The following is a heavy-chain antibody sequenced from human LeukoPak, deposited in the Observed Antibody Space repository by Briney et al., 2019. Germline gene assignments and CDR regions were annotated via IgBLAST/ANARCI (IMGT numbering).Heavy chain of an antibody. D-gene: IGHD2-15*01. Sequence: ASVTVSCKASGYTFTSYGISWVRQAPGQGLEWMGWITAYNGNTNYAQKLQGRVTMTTDTSTSTAYMERRSLRSDDTAVYYCARGGPRPPLYYFDYWGQGTLVTVSS. CDR2: ITAYNGNT. J-gene: IGHJ4*02. CDR1: GYTFTSYG. CDR3: ARGGPRPPLYYFDY. V-gene: IGHV1-18*01.